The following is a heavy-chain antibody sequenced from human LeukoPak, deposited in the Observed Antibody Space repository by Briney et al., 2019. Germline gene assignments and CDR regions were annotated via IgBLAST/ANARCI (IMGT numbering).Heavy chain of an antibody. D-gene: IGHD1-26*01. CDR2: FDPEDGET. Sequence: ASVKVSCKVSGYTLTELSMHWVRQAPGKGLEWMGGFDPEDGETIYAQKFQGRVTMTTDTSTSTAYMELRSLRSDDTAVYYCASVVGATILDYWGQGTLVTVSS. V-gene: IGHV1-24*01. CDR1: GYTLTELS. CDR3: ASVVGATILDY. J-gene: IGHJ4*02.